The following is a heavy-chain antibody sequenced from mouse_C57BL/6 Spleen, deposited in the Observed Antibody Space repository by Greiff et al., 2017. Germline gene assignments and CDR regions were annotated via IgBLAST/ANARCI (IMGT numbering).Heavy chain of an antibody. J-gene: IGHJ1*03. CDR2: INYDGSST. Sequence: EVQLQESEGGLVQPGSSMKLSCTASGFTFSDYYMAWVRQVPEKGLEWVANINYDGSSTYYLDSLKSRFIISRDNAKNILYLQMSSLKSEDTATYYCARVSSHWYFDVWGTGTTVTVSS. V-gene: IGHV5-16*01. CDR1: GFTFSDYY. CDR3: ARVSSHWYFDV. D-gene: IGHD1-1*01.